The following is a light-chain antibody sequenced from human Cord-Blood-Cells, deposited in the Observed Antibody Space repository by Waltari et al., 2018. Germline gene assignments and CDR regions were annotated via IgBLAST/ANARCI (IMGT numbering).Light chain of an antibody. Sequence: DIQMTQSPSTLSASVGDRVTITCRASQSISSWLAWYQQKPGKAPKLLIYDASSLESGVPSRFSGVGSGTEFTLTISSLQPDDFATYYCQQYNSYPMYTLAQGTKLEIK. CDR1: QSISSW. V-gene: IGKV1-5*01. CDR3: QQYNSYPMYT. J-gene: IGKJ2*01. CDR2: DAS.